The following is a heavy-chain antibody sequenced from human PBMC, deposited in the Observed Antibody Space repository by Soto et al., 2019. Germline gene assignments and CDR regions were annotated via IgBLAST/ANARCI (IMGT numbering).Heavy chain of an antibody. D-gene: IGHD1-26*01. Sequence: SETLSLTCAVSGYSISSSNGWVWIRQPPGKGLEWIGYIYYSGTTYYNPSLKSRVTMSVDTSKNQFSLKLTSVTAVDTAVYYCARREIQGHIDYWGQGTLVTVS. CDR3: ARREIQGHIDY. CDR1: GYSISSSNG. CDR2: IYYSGTT. V-gene: IGHV4-28*01. J-gene: IGHJ4*02.